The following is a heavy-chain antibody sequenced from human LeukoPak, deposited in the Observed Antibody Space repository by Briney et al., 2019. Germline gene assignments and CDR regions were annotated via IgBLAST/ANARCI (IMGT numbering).Heavy chain of an antibody. Sequence: PGGSLRLSCAAPGFTFSDYWMHWVRQAPGKGLVWVSRINSDGRNIRYADSVKGRFTISRDNAKNTLYLQMNSLTPEDTAVYYCAREGALGYGHYTYDYWGQGTLVTVS. CDR1: GFTFSDYW. V-gene: IGHV3-74*01. J-gene: IGHJ4*02. D-gene: IGHD4-17*01. CDR2: INSDGRNI. CDR3: AREGALGYGHYTYDY.